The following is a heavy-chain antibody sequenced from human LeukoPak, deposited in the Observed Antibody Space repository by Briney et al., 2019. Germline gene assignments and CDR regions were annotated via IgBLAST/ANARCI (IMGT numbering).Heavy chain of an antibody. J-gene: IGHJ6*02. Sequence: PGGSLRLSCAASGFTFDDYAMHWVRQAPGKGLEWVSGISWNSGSIGYADSVKGRFTISRDNAKNSLYLQMNSLRAEDTALYYCAKDRGSGWPYYYYGMDVWGQGTTVTVSS. CDR3: AKDRGSGWPYYYYGMDV. V-gene: IGHV3-9*01. CDR2: ISWNSGSI. D-gene: IGHD6-19*01. CDR1: GFTFDDYA.